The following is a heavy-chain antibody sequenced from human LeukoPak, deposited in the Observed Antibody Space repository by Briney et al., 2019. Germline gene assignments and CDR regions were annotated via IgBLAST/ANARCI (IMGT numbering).Heavy chain of an antibody. D-gene: IGHD3-22*01. CDR1: GFTFSSYA. Sequence: PGGSLRLSCAASGFTFSSYAMSWARQAPGEGLEWVSAINGSGASTYYAESVQDRFTISRVNSKSTLYVQMNRLRAEDTDVYYCAKDFGFLSGYSHYWGQGTLVTVSS. CDR3: AKDFGFLSGYSHY. V-gene: IGHV3-23*01. J-gene: IGHJ4*02. CDR2: INGSGAST.